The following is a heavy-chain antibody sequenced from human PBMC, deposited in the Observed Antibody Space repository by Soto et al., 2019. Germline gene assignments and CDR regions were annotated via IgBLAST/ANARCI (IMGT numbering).Heavy chain of an antibody. Sequence: GESLKISCKAAGYSFTTYLIAWVRQMPGKGLEWMGIINPGDSDIRYSPSFQGQVTISADNSISTAYLQWSSLKASDTAMYYCARHEQFYYYYYGMDVWGQGTAVTVSS. J-gene: IGHJ6*02. CDR2: INPGDSDI. CDR3: ARHEQFYYYYYGMDV. V-gene: IGHV5-51*01. D-gene: IGHD4-4*01. CDR1: GYSFTTYL.